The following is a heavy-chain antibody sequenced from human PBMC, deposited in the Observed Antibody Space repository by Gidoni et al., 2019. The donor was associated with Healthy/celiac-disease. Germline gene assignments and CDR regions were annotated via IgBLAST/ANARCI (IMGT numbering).Heavy chain of an antibody. CDR2: INPSGGST. V-gene: IGHV1-46*01. J-gene: IGHJ5*02. Sequence: QVQLVQSGAEVKKPGASVKVSCNASGYTFTSYYMHWVRQAPGQGLEWMGIINPSGGSTSYAQKFQGRVTMTRDTSTSTVYMELSSLRSEDTAVYYCARAPDIVVVVAATEHVWFDPWGQGTLVTVSS. D-gene: IGHD2-15*01. CDR1: GYTFTSYY. CDR3: ARAPDIVVVVAATEHVWFDP.